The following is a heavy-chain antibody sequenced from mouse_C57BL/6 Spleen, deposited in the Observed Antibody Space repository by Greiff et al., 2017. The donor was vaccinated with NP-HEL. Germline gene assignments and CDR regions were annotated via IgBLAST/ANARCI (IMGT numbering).Heavy chain of an antibody. J-gene: IGHJ2*01. CDR1: GYTFTDYY. Sequence: QVQLKESGPELVKPGASVKISCKASGYTFTDYYINWVKQRPGQGLEWIGWIFPGSGSTYYNEQFKGKATLTVDKSSSTAYMLLSSLTSEDSAVYVCARSDYGSSLDYWGQGTTLTVSS. CDR2: IFPGSGST. V-gene: IGHV1-75*01. D-gene: IGHD1-1*01. CDR3: ARSDYGSSLDY.